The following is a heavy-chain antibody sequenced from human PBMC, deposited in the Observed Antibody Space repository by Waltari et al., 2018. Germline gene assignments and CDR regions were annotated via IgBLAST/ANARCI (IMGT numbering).Heavy chain of an antibody. CDR3: ASIRRDGYNGEFDY. J-gene: IGHJ4*02. CDR2: ISHNSGNT. D-gene: IGHD5-12*01. Sequence: QVQLVQSGAEVKKPGASVKVSCKASGYTFTGYYIHWVRQAPGQGLEWMGWISHNSGNTNYAQKLQGRVTMTTATSTSTAYMELRSLRSDDTAVYYCASIRRDGYNGEFDYWGQGTLVTVSS. CDR1: GYTFTGYY. V-gene: IGHV1-18*04.